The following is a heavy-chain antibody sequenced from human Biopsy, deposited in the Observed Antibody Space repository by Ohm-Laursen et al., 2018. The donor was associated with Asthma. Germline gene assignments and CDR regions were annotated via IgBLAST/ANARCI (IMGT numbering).Heavy chain of an antibody. Sequence: SVKVSCKASGYTFIRYAIHWVRQAPGQRLEWMGWINAGDGNTKYSQKFQGRVTITRDTSASTAYMDLRSLRSEDTAMYYCARTYYDFLTGQVNDAFDLWGQGTMVTVSS. V-gene: IGHV1-3*01. CDR3: ARTYYDFLTGQVNDAFDL. J-gene: IGHJ3*01. CDR2: INAGDGNT. D-gene: IGHD3-9*01. CDR1: GYTFIRYA.